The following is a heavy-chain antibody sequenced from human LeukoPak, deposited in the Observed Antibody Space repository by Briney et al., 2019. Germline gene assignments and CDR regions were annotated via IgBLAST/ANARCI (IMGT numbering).Heavy chain of an antibody. V-gene: IGHV3-21*01. CDR1: GFSFSSYN. D-gene: IGHD1-26*01. J-gene: IGHJ6*03. CDR3: ARDPYSGTYGNTYYYYMDV. CDR2: ITTSSTYT. Sequence: GGSLRLSCGASGFSFSSYNMDWVRQTPGKGLEWISSITTSSTYTFYADSVKGRFTISRDNARNSLYLQMNSLRVEDTAVYYCARDPYSGTYGNTYYYYMDVWGKGTTVTISS.